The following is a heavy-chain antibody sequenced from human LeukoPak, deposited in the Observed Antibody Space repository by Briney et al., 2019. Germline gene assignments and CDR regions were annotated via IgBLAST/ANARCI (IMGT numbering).Heavy chain of an antibody. CDR2: IYHSGST. V-gene: IGHV4-38-2*01. D-gene: IGHD3-22*01. CDR1: GNSITSNYY. CDR3: AGQHDGNGYYFY. Sequence: PWETLSLTCAVTGNSITSNYYWGWIRQPPGKGLEWIGSIYHSGSTYYNPSLKSRVTISVDSSKDRFSLKLSSVTAADTALYYCAGQHDGNGYYFYWGQGTLVTVSS. J-gene: IGHJ4*02.